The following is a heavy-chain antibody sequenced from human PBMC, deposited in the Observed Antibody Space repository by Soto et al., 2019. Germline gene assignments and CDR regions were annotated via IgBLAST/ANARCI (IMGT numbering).Heavy chain of an antibody. J-gene: IGHJ6*02. CDR3: AIGGGQIYYSGMDV. CDR2: ISGTGDTT. D-gene: IGHD3-3*01. Sequence: GGALRLFSEASGFFFSDYYRSWIRQAPGKGLETLCYISGTGDTTSYADSVKGRFTISRDNAKNSLFLHLNSLSAGDTAVYYCAIGGGQIYYSGMDVWGQGTTVTVSS. V-gene: IGHV3-11*01. CDR1: GFFFSDYY.